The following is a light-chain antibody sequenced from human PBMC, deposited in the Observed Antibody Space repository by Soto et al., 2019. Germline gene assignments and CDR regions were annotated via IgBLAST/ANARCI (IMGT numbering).Light chain of an antibody. Sequence: DIVMTQSPDSLAVSLGERATINCKSSQSVLYSSNNKNYLAWYQQKPGQPPKLLIYWASTRESGVPDRFTGSGSGTEFTLTISSLQAEDVAIYYCQQYYSTPITFGRGTRLEIK. V-gene: IGKV4-1*01. CDR3: QQYYSTPIT. CDR2: WAS. J-gene: IGKJ5*01. CDR1: QSVLYSSNNKNY.